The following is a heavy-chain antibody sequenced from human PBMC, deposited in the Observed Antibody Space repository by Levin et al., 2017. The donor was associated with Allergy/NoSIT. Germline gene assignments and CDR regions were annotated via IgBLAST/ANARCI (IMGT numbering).Heavy chain of an antibody. V-gene: IGHV2-5*02. CDR2: IYWDDDK. J-gene: IGHJ3*01. CDR3: AHKLRGTDGFDF. CDR1: GFSLETTGMA. D-gene: IGHD3-16*01. Sequence: SGPTLVKPTQTLTLTCTFSGFSLETTGMAVAWIRQPPGKALEGLALIYWDDDKRYSPSLTSRLTITKDTSKNQVVLTMTNMDHLDTGTYYCAHKLRGTDGFDFWGQGTFVSVSS.